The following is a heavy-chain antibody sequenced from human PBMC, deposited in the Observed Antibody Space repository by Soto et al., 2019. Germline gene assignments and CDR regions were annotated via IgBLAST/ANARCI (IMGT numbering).Heavy chain of an antibody. Sequence: PGGSLRLSCAASGFTFSNYWMHWVRQAPGKGLVWVSRINSDGSSTSYADSVKGRFTISRDNAKNTLSLQMNSLRADDTAVYYCARGGVGRYCSSSSCYTWVFGYWGQGTLVTVSS. V-gene: IGHV3-74*01. CDR1: GFTFSNYW. CDR2: INSDGSST. J-gene: IGHJ4*02. CDR3: ARGGVGRYCSSSSCYTWVFGY. D-gene: IGHD2-2*02.